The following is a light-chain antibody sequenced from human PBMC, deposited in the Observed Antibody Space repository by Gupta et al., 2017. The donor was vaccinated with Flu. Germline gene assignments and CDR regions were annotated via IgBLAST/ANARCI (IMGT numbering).Light chain of an antibody. Sequence: EVVLTQSPATLSVSPGARATLSCRASQTVSTNLAWYQQKPGQAPRLLIYGASARATGIPARFSGSGYETEFTLTSSRRQPEDCAVYYGQQDNYWWTFGQGTKVEIK. V-gene: IGKV3-15*01. J-gene: IGKJ1*01. CDR2: GAS. CDR1: QTVSTN. CDR3: QQDNYWWT.